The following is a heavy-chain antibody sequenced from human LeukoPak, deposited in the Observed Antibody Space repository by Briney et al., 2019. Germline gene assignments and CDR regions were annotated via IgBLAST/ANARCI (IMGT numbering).Heavy chain of an antibody. CDR1: GFTFSSYG. Sequence: GGSLRLSCAASGFTFSSYGMHWVRQAPGKGLEWVAVIWFDGSNKYYADSVKGRFTISRDNSKNTLYLQMNSLRAEDTAVYYCAKVGPPGAFDIWGQGTMVTVSS. J-gene: IGHJ3*02. CDR3: AKVGPPGAFDI. D-gene: IGHD4-23*01. CDR2: IWFDGSNK. V-gene: IGHV3-33*06.